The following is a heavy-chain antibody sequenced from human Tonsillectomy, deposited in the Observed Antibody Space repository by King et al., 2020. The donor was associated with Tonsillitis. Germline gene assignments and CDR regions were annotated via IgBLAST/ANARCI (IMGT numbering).Heavy chain of an antibody. CDR3: ARVGGSGIPYDAFDI. Sequence: QLQESGPVLVKPSETLSLTCTVSGGSISSYYWSWIRQPPGRGLEWIWYISYSVSTNYNPSLKSRVTISVDTSKNQSSLKLSSVNAADTAVYYCARVGGSGIPYDAFDIWGQGTMVTVSS. J-gene: IGHJ3*02. CDR2: ISYSVST. V-gene: IGHV4-59*01. CDR1: GGSISSYY. D-gene: IGHD3-10*01.